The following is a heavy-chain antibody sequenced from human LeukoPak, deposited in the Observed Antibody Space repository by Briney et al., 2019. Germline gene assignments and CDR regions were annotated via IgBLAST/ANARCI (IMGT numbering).Heavy chain of an antibody. J-gene: IGHJ4*02. CDR1: RFXFSSYG. Sequence: GGSLRLSCAASRFXFSSYGMHWVRQAPGKGLEWVAIISYDGSDKYYADSVKGRFTISRDNSKNTLYLQMNSLRAEDTAVYYCAKEGGIAARPVDYWGQGTLVTVSS. D-gene: IGHD6-6*01. CDR3: AKEGGIAARPVDY. V-gene: IGHV3-30*18. CDR2: ISYDGSDK.